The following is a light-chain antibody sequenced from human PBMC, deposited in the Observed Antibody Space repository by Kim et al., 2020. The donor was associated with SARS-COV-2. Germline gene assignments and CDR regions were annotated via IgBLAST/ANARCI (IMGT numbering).Light chain of an antibody. CDR1: QDISNY. Sequence: DIQMTQSPSSLSASVGDRVTITCQASQDISNYLNWYQQKPGKAPKLLIYDASNLETGVPSRFSGSGSGTDFTFTISSLQPEDIATYYCQQYDNCTLRTFGQGTKLEIK. J-gene: IGKJ2*01. CDR3: QQYDNCTLRT. V-gene: IGKV1-33*01. CDR2: DAS.